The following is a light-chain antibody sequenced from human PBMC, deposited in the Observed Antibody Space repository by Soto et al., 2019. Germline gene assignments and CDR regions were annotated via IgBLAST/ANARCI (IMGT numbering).Light chain of an antibody. CDR2: DAS. Sequence: DLQMTQSPSSLSASVGDRVTITCQASQDITNFLSWYQQQAGKAPKLLIYDASDLETGVPSRFSGSGSGTDFTFTISSLQPEDVATYYCQQYADLPPLTFGGGTRVEIK. V-gene: IGKV1-33*01. CDR3: QQYADLPPLT. J-gene: IGKJ4*01. CDR1: QDITNF.